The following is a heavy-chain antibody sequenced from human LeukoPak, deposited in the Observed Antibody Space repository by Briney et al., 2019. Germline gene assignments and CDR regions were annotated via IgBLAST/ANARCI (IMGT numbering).Heavy chain of an antibody. CDR1: GGSISSSSYY. D-gene: IGHD3-10*01. V-gene: IGHV4-39*02. CDR3: ARDRYLYGSGSYFDE. J-gene: IGHJ4*02. CDR2: IYYSGST. Sequence: SETLSLTCTVSGGSISSSSYYWGWIRQPPGKGLEWIGSIYYSGSTYYNPSLKSRVTISVDTSKHQFSLRLTSVTAADTAVYYCARDRYLYGSGSYFDEWGQGTLVTVSS.